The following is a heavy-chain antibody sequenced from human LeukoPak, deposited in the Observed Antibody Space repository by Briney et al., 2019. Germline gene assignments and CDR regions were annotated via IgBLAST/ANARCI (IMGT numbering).Heavy chain of an antibody. CDR3: AGVEVGWYSPTDYFDY. CDR1: GFTFSSYW. V-gene: IGHV3-7*01. Sequence: GGSLRLSCAASGFTFSSYWMSWVRQAPGKGLEWVANINQDGGEKFYVDSVKGRFTISRDNAKNSLYLQMNSLRAEDTAVYYCAGVEVGWYSPTDYFDYWGQGTLVTVSS. J-gene: IGHJ4*02. CDR2: INQDGGEK. D-gene: IGHD6-19*01.